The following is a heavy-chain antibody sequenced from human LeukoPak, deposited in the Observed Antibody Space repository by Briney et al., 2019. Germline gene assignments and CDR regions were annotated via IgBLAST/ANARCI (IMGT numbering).Heavy chain of an antibody. D-gene: IGHD6-13*01. CDR2: IPSGGST. CDR3: AKFASVAAAGTSDY. J-gene: IGHJ4*02. CDR1: GFTFSTYG. V-gene: IGHV3-23*01. Sequence: GGSLRLSCAASGFTFSTYGMSWVRQAPGKGLQWVSTIPSGGSTYYADSVKGRFTISRDNSKNTLYLQMNSLRAEDTAVYYCAKFASVAAAGTSDYWGQGTLVTVSS.